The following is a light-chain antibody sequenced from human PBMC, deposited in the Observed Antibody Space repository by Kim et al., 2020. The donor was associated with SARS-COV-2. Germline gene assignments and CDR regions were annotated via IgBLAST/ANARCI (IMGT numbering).Light chain of an antibody. V-gene: IGLV1-47*01. CDR1: SSNIGSNY. CDR2: RNN. CDR3: ATWDDSLSGWV. J-gene: IGLJ2*01. Sequence: QSLLTQPPSASGTPVQRVTISCSGSSSNIGSNYVYWYQQLPGTAPKLLIYRNNQRPSGVPDRFSGSTSGTSASLAISGLRSEDEADYYCATWDDSLSGWVFGGGTQLTVL.